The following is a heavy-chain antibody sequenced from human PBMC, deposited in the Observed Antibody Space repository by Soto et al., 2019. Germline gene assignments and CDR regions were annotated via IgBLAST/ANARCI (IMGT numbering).Heavy chain of an antibody. CDR3: AGVENYDSRGNLDY. V-gene: IGHV1-69*01. CDR2: IIPSFGAA. CDR1: GGTFSSYA. Sequence: QVQLVQSGAEVKKSGSSVNFSCKAPGGTFSSYALSWVRQAPGQELACLGGIIPSFGAANYAQKFQGRVTITEDASTSTADLELSSLIAEDTAVSYGAGVENYDSRGNLDYWGQGTLVTVSS. D-gene: IGHD3-22*01. J-gene: IGHJ4*02.